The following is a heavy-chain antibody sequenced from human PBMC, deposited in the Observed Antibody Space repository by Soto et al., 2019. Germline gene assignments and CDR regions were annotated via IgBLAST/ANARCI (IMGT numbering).Heavy chain of an antibody. CDR3: AAFLGAHWYFDL. CDR2: IYNSGTT. D-gene: IGHD1-26*01. J-gene: IGHJ2*01. Sequence: QVQLQESGPGLVKPSQTLSLTCTVSGGSISSGDYYWSWIRQPPGKGLEWIGYIYNSGTTFYSPSLKSRVTISLDTSKNQFSLKLSSVTAADTAVYYCAAFLGAHWYFDLWGRGTLVTVSS. V-gene: IGHV4-30-4*01. CDR1: GGSISSGDYY.